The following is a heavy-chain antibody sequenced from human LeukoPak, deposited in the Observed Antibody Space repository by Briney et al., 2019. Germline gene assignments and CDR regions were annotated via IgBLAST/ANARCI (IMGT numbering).Heavy chain of an antibody. CDR2: IYSGGST. J-gene: IGHJ6*02. D-gene: IGHD3-10*01. V-gene: IGHV3-66*01. Sequence: PGGSLRLSCAASGFTVSSNYRSWVRQAPGKGLEWVSVIYSGGSTYYADSVKGRFTISRDNSKNTLYLQMNSLRAEDTALYYCARAAQIASGTYYHYYGMDVWGQGTTVTVSS. CDR1: GFTVSSNY. CDR3: ARAAQIASGTYYHYYGMDV.